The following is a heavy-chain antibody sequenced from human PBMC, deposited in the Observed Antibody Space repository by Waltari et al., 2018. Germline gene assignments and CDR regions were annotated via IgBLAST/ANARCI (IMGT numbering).Heavy chain of an antibody. Sequence: EVQLVESGGGVMKPGGSLRLRCAASGVAFQVSTLHWVRQPPGKGLEWVSLITGDGSSTFYADSVKGRFTISRDNSRNSLYLQMDSLRTEDTALYYCARDPTQGRAYFDNWGQGTPVTVSS. CDR1: GVAFQVST. CDR2: ITGDGSST. V-gene: IGHV3-43*01. CDR3: ARDPTQGRAYFDN. J-gene: IGHJ4*02.